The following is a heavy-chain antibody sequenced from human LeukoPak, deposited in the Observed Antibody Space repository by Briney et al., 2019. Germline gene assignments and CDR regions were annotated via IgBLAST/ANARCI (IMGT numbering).Heavy chain of an antibody. CDR1: GYRFTSYW. CDR3: ARHGAAAEDY. Sequence: GESLKISCNGSGYRFTSYWIGWVRQMPGKGLEWMGLIYPGDSDTRYSPSLQGQVTISADKSISTAYLQWSSLKASDTAMYYCARHGAAAEDYWGQGTLVTVSS. D-gene: IGHD6-13*01. V-gene: IGHV5-51*01. CDR2: IYPGDSDT. J-gene: IGHJ4*02.